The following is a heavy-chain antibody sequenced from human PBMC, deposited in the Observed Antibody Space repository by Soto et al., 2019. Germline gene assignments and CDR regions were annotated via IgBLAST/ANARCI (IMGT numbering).Heavy chain of an antibody. Sequence: SVSNAWMTWVRQAPGKGLEWVGRIKSKTDGGTTDYAAPVKGRFTISRDDSKNTLYLQMNSLKTEDTAVYYCTTSRGYSYGHHDAFDIWGQGTMVTVSS. D-gene: IGHD5-18*01. CDR1: SVSNAW. CDR3: TTSRGYSYGHHDAFDI. V-gene: IGHV3-15*07. J-gene: IGHJ3*02. CDR2: IKSKTDGGTT.